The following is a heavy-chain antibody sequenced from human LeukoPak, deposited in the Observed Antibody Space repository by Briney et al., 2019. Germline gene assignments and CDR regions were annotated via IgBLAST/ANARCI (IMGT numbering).Heavy chain of an antibody. Sequence: PPGGSLRLSCAASGFTFSSYCMHWVRQASGKGLVWVARINSDGSSTSYADSVKGRFTISRDNAKSTLYLQMNSLRAEDTAVYYCARDNYYDSSGYYWGVSVYWGQGTLVTVSS. J-gene: IGHJ4*02. V-gene: IGHV3-74*01. CDR1: GFTFSSYC. CDR2: INSDGSST. CDR3: ARDNYYDSSGYYWGVSVY. D-gene: IGHD3-22*01.